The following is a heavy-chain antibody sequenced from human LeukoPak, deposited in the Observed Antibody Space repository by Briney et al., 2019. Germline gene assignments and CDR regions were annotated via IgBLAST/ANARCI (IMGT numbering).Heavy chain of an antibody. J-gene: IGHJ4*02. CDR3: ARQYGSGFLEWLFDY. CDR1: GGSISSYY. Sequence: PSETLSLTCTVSGGSISSYYWSWIRQPPGKGLEWIGYICYSGSTNYNPSLKSRVTISVDTSKNQFSLKLSSVTAADTAVYYCARQYGSGFLEWLFDYWGQGTLVTVSS. D-gene: IGHD3-3*01. V-gene: IGHV4-59*08. CDR2: ICYSGST.